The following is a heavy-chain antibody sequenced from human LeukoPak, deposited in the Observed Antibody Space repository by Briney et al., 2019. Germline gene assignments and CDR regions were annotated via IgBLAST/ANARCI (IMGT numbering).Heavy chain of an antibody. Sequence: ASVKVSCKASGYTFTGYYMHWVRQAPGQGLEWMGWINPNSGGTNYAQKFQGRVTMTRDTSISTAYMELSRLRSDDTAVYYCAREVKWLQGQIWDYFDYWGQGTLVTVSS. CDR2: INPNSGGT. V-gene: IGHV1-2*02. CDR3: AREVKWLQGQIWDYFDY. CDR1: GYTFTGYY. J-gene: IGHJ4*02. D-gene: IGHD5-12*01.